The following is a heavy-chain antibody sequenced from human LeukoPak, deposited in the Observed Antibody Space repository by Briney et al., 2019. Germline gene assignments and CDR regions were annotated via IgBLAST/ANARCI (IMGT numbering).Heavy chain of an antibody. J-gene: IGHJ6*03. V-gene: IGHV1-24*01. D-gene: IGHD6-6*01. CDR3: ATDSARPAMNYYYYLDV. CDR1: GYTLTELS. CDR2: FDPDDVET. Sequence: GGSVRVSCTVSGYTLTELSMHWVRQAPGKGLEGMGGFDPDDVETIYAQKFPPRVTMTQDPSTDTASLELSSLRSEDTAVYYCATDSARPAMNYYYYLDVWGNGTTVTVSS.